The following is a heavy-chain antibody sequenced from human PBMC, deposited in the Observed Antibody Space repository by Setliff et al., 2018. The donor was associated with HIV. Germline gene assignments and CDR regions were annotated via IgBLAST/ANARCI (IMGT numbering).Heavy chain of an antibody. Sequence: SETLSLTCAVYGGSFSGYYWSWIRQPPGKGLEWIGEINHSGSTNYNPSLKSRVAISIDTSNNRFSLRLYSVTAADTAMYYCARQNYYDSEYYGYYFDYWGQGTLVTVSS. CDR1: GGSFSGYY. V-gene: IGHV4-34*01. CDR2: INHSGST. J-gene: IGHJ4*02. CDR3: ARQNYYDSEYYGYYFDY. D-gene: IGHD3-22*01.